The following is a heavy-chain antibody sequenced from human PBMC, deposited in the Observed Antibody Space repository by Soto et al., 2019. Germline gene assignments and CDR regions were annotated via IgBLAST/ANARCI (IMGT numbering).Heavy chain of an antibody. Sequence: GASVKVSWKASENTFSTYLVHWVRQVHGQGLEWMGWHNGYNGQTEYSQKFQGRVTITRDTSAKTAYLELRSLTSEDTAVYYCAGPHDRAGLGTWGQGTLVTVSS. CDR3: AGPHDRAGLGT. D-gene: IGHD1-1*01. V-gene: IGHV1-3*01. CDR1: ENTFSTYL. J-gene: IGHJ5*02. CDR2: HNGYNGQT.